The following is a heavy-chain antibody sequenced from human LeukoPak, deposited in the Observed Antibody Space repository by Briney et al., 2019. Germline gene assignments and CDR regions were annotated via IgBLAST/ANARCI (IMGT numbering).Heavy chain of an antibody. CDR2: IYTSGST. CDR1: GGSISSGSYY. D-gene: IGHD5-12*01. J-gene: IGHJ4*02. CDR3: ARGGAWITGPFEY. V-gene: IGHV4-61*02. Sequence: RSSETLSLTCTVSGGSISSGSYYWSWIRQPAGKGLEWIGRIYTSGSTNYNPSLKSRVTISVDTSKNQFSLKLSSVTAADTAVYYCARGGAWITGPFEYWGQGTLVTVSS.